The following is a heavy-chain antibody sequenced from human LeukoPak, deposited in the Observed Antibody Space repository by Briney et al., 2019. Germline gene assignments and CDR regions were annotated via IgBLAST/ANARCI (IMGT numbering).Heavy chain of an antibody. D-gene: IGHD5-18*01. CDR3: ARVGGYSYGLGDY. J-gene: IGHJ4*02. CDR2: ISYDGSNK. Sequence: PGGSLRLSCAASGFTFSSYAMHWVRQAPGKGLEWVAVISYDGSNKYYADSVKGRFTISRDNSKNTLYLQMNSLRAEDTAVYYCARVGGYSYGLGDYWGQGTLVTVSS. V-gene: IGHV3-30*04. CDR1: GFTFSSYA.